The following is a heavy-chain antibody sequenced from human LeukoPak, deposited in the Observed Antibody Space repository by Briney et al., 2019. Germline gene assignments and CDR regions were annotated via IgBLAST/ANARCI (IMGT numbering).Heavy chain of an antibody. CDR1: GFTFSSYA. Sequence: GGSLRLSCAASGFTFSSYAVSWVRQAPGKGLEWVSAISGSGGSTYYADSVKGRFTISRDNSKNTLYLQMNSLRAEDTAVYYCAKDHAADILTGYPDYWGQGTLVTVSS. J-gene: IGHJ4*02. CDR3: AKDHAADILTGYPDY. D-gene: IGHD3-9*01. CDR2: ISGSGGST. V-gene: IGHV3-23*01.